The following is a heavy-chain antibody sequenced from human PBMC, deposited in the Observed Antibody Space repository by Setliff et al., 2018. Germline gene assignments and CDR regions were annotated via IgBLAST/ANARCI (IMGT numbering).Heavy chain of an antibody. Sequence: ASVKVSCKASGYTFTGYYMHWVRQAPGQGLEWMGWMNPNSGNTGYAQKFQGRVTMTRNTSISTAYMELSSLRSEDTAVYYCARGRRSIAVAGTIRYYYYYMDVWGKGTTVTVSS. CDR1: GYTFTGYY. CDR3: ARGRRSIAVAGTIRYYYYYMDV. V-gene: IGHV1-8*02. D-gene: IGHD6-19*01. CDR2: MNPNSGNT. J-gene: IGHJ6*03.